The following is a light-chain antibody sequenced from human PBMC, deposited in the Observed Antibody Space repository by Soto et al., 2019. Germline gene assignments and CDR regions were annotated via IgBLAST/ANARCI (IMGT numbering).Light chain of an antibody. CDR2: AAS. CDR1: QDISSY. CDR3: QQLDGYPRT. J-gene: IGKJ2*01. Sequence: DIQLTQSPSFLSASVGDRVTITCRASQDISSYLAWYQQKPGKAPKSLIYAASSLYSGVPSRFSGSGSGTEFPLHISRLQPEDFATYYCQQLDGYPRTFGQGTKLEIK. V-gene: IGKV1-9*01.